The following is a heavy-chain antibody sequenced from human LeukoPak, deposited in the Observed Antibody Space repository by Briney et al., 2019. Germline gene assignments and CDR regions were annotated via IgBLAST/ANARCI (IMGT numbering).Heavy chain of an antibody. CDR2: IYHSGST. CDR3: ARVGCSGGSCSNYYYMDV. CDR1: GGSISSGGYS. J-gene: IGHJ6*03. V-gene: IGHV4-30-2*01. D-gene: IGHD2-15*01. Sequence: SQTLSLTCAVSGGSISSGGYSWSWIRQPPGKGLEWIGYIYHSGSTSYNPSLKSRVTISVDRSKNQFSLKLSSVTAADTAVYYCARVGCSGGSCSNYYYMDVWGKGTTVTVSS.